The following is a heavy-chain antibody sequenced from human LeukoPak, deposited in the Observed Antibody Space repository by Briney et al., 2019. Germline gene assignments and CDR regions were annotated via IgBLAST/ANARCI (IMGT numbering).Heavy chain of an antibody. V-gene: IGHV3-30-3*01. CDR1: GFTFRSYA. Sequence: GGSLRLSCAASGFTFRSYAMYWVRQAPGKGLEWVAVISYDGSNKYYADSVKGRFTISRDNSKNTLYLQMNSLRAEDTAVYYCARAEDSSGFSVVDVRGQGTTVTVSS. CDR2: ISYDGSNK. CDR3: ARAEDSSGFSVVDV. D-gene: IGHD3-22*01. J-gene: IGHJ6*02.